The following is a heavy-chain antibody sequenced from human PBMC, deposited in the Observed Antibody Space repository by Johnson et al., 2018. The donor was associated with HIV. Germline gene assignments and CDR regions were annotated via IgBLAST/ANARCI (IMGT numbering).Heavy chain of an antibody. Sequence: VQLVESGGGLVQPGGSLRLSCAASGFTFSSYWMSWVRQAPGKGLEWVANIKQDGSEKYYVDSVKGRFTISRDNAKNSLYLQMNSLRAEDTALYYCARKVYYYDSSGDAFDIWGQGTMVTVSS. CDR1: GFTFSSYW. J-gene: IGHJ3*02. CDR2: IKQDGSEK. CDR3: ARKVYYYDSSGDAFDI. D-gene: IGHD3-22*01. V-gene: IGHV3-7*03.